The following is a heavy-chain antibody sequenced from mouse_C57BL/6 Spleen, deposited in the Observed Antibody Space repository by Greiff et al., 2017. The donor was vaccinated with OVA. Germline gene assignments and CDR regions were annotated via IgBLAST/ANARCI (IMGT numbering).Heavy chain of an antibody. V-gene: IGHV1-52*01. Sequence: VQLQQPGAELVRPGSSVKLSCKASGYTFTSYWMHWVKQRPIQGLEWIGNIDPSDSETHYNQKFKDKATLTVDKSSSTAYMQLSSLTSEDSAVYYCARSAYYDYVDYWGQGTTLTVSS. CDR2: IDPSDSET. CDR1: GYTFTSYW. CDR3: ARSAYYDYVDY. J-gene: IGHJ2*01. D-gene: IGHD2-4*01.